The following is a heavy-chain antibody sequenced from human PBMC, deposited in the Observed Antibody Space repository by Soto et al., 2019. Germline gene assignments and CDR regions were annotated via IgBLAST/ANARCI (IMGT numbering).Heavy chain of an antibody. J-gene: IGHJ6*02. CDR2: INPSGGST. D-gene: IGHD2-15*01. V-gene: IGHV1-46*01. CDR1: GYTFTSYY. Sequence: ASVKVSCKASGYTFTSYYMHWVRQAPGQGLEWMGIINPSGGSTSYAQKFQGRVTMTRDTSTSTVYMELSSLRSEDTAVYYCARSRTYCSGGSCYSYYYYGMDVWGQGTTVTVSS. CDR3: ARSRTYCSGGSCYSYYYYGMDV.